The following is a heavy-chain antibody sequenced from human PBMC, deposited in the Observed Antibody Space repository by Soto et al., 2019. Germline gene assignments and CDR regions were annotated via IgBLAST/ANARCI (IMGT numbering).Heavy chain of an antibody. CDR2: TDDSGST. CDR3: PRHLTREDYYDRSGYYSPQHFEY. Sequence: SETLSLTCTVSGDSVSSYYWSWIRQPPGKGLEWIGNTDDSGSTNYNPSLKSRVTISVDTPKNQFSLELNSVTAADTAVYCCPRHLTREDYYDRSGYYSPQHFEYWGQGTLVTVSS. D-gene: IGHD3-22*01. J-gene: IGHJ4*02. V-gene: IGHV4-59*02. CDR1: GDSVSSYY.